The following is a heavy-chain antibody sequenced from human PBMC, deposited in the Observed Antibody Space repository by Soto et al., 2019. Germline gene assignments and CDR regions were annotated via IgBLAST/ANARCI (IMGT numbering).Heavy chain of an antibody. Sequence: QVHLVQSGAEVKKPGASVKVSCKGSGYYFTTYGITWVRQAPGQGLEWMAWISAHNGNTDYAQTLEGRVTVTRDTSTSTAYMELRSLRSDDTAVYYFARGRYGDYSGQGALVTVSS. CDR3: ARGRYGDY. J-gene: IGHJ4*02. V-gene: IGHV1-18*01. CDR1: GYYFTTYG. D-gene: IGHD1-1*01. CDR2: ISAHNGNT.